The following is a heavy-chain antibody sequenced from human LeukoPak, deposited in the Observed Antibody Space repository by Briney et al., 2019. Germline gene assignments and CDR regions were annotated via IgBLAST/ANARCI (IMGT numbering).Heavy chain of an antibody. CDR1: GFTFSSYS. J-gene: IGHJ6*02. D-gene: IGHD3-3*02. CDR2: ISSSSSYT. V-gene: IGHV3-21*01. Sequence: GGSLRLSCAASGFTFSSYSMNWVRQAPGKGLEWVSSISSSSSYTYYADSVKGRFTISRDNAKNSLYLQMNSLRAEDTAVYYCARDLSVLAKYYYGMDVWGQGTTVTVSS. CDR3: ARDLSVLAKYYYGMDV.